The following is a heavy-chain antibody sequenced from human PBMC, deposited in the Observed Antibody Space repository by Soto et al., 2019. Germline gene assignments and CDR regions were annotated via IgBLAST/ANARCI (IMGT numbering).Heavy chain of an antibody. CDR1: GFTFSSYG. V-gene: IGHV3-30*18. D-gene: IGHD5-12*01. J-gene: IGHJ6*02. CDR2: ISYDGSNK. CDR3: AKDQGGYSGYEGTYYYYGMDV. Sequence: GGSLRLSCAASGFTFSSYGMHWVRQAPGKGLEWVAVISYDGSNKYYADSVKGRFTISRDNSKNTLYLQMNSLRAEDTAVYYCAKDQGGYSGYEGTYYYYGMDVWGQGTTVTVSS.